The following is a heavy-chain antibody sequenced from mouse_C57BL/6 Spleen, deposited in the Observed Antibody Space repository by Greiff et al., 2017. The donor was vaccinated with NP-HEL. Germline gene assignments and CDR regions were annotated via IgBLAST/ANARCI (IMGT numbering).Heavy chain of an antibody. CDR1: GYTFTEYT. CDR3: ARHEEGGANLDWAMDY. V-gene: IGHV1-62-2*01. Sequence: VQLQQSGAELVKPGASVKLSCKASGYTFTEYTIHWVKQRSGQGLEWIGWFYPGSGSIKYNEKFKDKATLTADKSSSTVYMEISRLTSEDSAVYFWARHEEGGANLDWAMDYWGQGTSVTVSS. J-gene: IGHJ4*01. CDR2: FYPGSGSI. D-gene: IGHD4-1*01.